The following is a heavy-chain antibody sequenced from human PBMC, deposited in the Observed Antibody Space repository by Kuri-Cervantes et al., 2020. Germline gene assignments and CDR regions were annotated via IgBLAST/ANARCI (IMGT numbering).Heavy chain of an antibody. V-gene: IGHV4-39*07. Sequence: GSLRPSCNVSGGSISTSSYYWGWIRQPPGKGLEWIGSIYYGGSTYYNPSLKSRVTISVDTSKNQFSLKLSSVTAADTAVYYCARVPQWLRAYDYWGQGTLVTVSS. CDR3: ARVPQWLRAYDY. CDR1: GGSISTSSYY. CDR2: IYYGGST. J-gene: IGHJ4*02. D-gene: IGHD5-12*01.